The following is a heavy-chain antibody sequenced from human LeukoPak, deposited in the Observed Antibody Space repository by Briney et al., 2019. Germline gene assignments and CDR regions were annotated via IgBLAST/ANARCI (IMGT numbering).Heavy chain of an antibody. CDR2: IRYDGSNK. CDR3: AGGSSYSHAYRDYYYYMDV. J-gene: IGHJ6*03. Sequence: GGSLRLSCAASGFTFSSYGMHWVRQAPGKGLEWVAFIRYDGSNKYYADSVKGRFTISRDNSKNTLYLQMNSLRAEDTAVYYCAGGSSYSHAYRDYYYYMDVWGKGTTVTVSS. CDR1: GFTFSSYG. D-gene: IGHD2-15*01. V-gene: IGHV3-30*02.